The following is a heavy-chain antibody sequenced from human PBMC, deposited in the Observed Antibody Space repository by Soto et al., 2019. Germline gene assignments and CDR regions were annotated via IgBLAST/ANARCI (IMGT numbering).Heavy chain of an antibody. J-gene: IGHJ4*02. CDR1: GFTFSSYA. CDR2: ISGSGGST. Sequence: GGSLRLSCAASGFTFSSYAMSWVRQAPGKGLEWVSAISGSGGSTYYADSVKGRFTISRDNSKNTLYLQMNSLRAEDTAVYYCAKDGTYYYDSSGYSIPQYYDHWGQGTLVTVSS. D-gene: IGHD3-22*01. CDR3: AKDGTYYYDSSGYSIPQYYDH. V-gene: IGHV3-23*01.